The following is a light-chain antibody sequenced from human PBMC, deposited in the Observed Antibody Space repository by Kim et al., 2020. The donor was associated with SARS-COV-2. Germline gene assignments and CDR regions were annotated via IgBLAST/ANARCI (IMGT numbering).Light chain of an antibody. Sequence: QAGLTQPPSVSKGLRQTATLTCTGNSNNVGYQGAAWLQQHQGHPPKLLSYRNNNRPSGISERLSASRSGNTASLTITGLQPEDEADYDCSAWDISLSTWVFGGGTQLTVL. CDR1: SNNVGYQG. CDR3: SAWDISLSTWV. J-gene: IGLJ3*02. CDR2: RNN. V-gene: IGLV10-54*01.